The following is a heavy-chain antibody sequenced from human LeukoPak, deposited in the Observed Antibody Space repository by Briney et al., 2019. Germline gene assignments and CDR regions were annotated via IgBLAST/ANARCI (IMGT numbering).Heavy chain of an antibody. CDR3: ARSGCSSTTCSPEY. CDR1: GFTFSNYA. J-gene: IGHJ4*02. CDR2: ISNDGSNK. V-gene: IGHV3-30-3*01. Sequence: GGSLRLSCAASGFTFSNYAMSWVRQTPGKGLEWVTVISNDGSNKYYADSVKGRFTVSRDNSRNTLFLEMNSLRTEDTSVYYCARSGCSSTTCSPEYWGQGTLVSVSS. D-gene: IGHD2-2*01.